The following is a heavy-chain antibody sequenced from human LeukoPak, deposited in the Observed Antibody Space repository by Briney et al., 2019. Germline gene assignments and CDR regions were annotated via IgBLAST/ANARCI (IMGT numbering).Heavy chain of an antibody. CDR3: ARAVSVSSYYFDC. J-gene: IGHJ4*02. D-gene: IGHD5/OR15-5a*01. V-gene: IGHV3-23*01. CDR1: GFTFSSYA. Sequence: GGSLRLSCAASGFTFSSYAMSWVRQAPGKGLEWVSAISGSGGSIYYADSVKGRFTISRDNSKNTLYLQMNSLRAEDTAVYYCARAVSVSSYYFDCWGQGTLVTVSS. CDR2: ISGSGGSI.